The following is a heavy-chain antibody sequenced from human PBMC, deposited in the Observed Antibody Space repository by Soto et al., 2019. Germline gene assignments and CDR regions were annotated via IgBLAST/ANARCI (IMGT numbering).Heavy chain of an antibody. CDR3: ASDPLRDAFDI. V-gene: IGHV4-34*01. Sequence: QVQLQQWGAGLLKPSETLSLTCAVYGGSFSGYYWSWIRQPPGKGLEWIGEINHSGSTNYNPSLKSRVTISVVTSNNQFSLKLSSATAAETAAYYCASDPLRDAFDICGQGTMVTVSS. CDR1: GGSFSGYY. J-gene: IGHJ3*02. D-gene: IGHD4-17*01. CDR2: INHSGST.